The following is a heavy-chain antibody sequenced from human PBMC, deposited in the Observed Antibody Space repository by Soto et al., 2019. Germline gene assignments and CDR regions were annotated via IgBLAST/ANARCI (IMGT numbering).Heavy chain of an antibody. D-gene: IGHD4-4*01. CDR3: ARARLMTTVSYYYGMDV. V-gene: IGHV1-69*13. CDR1: GGTFSSYA. J-gene: IGHJ6*02. Sequence: SVKVSCKASGGTFSSYAISWVRQAPGQGLEWMGGIIPIFGTANYAQKFQGRVTITADESTSTAYMELSSLRSEDTAVYYCARARLMTTVSYYYGMDVWGQGTTVTVSS. CDR2: IIPIFGTA.